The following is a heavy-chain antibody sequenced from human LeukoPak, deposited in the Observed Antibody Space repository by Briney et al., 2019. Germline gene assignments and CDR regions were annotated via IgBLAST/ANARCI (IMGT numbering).Heavy chain of an antibody. D-gene: IGHD6-13*01. CDR3: ARNMYSSSWLPETQNWRMDV. CDR2: IIPIFGTA. CDR1: GGTFSSYA. V-gene: IGHV1-69*13. J-gene: IGHJ6*02. Sequence: GASVKVSCKASGGTFSSYAISWVRQAPGQGLEWMGGIIPIFGTANYAQKFQGRVTITADESTSTAYMELSSLRSEDTAVYYCARNMYSSSWLPETQNWRMDVWGQGTTDTVSS.